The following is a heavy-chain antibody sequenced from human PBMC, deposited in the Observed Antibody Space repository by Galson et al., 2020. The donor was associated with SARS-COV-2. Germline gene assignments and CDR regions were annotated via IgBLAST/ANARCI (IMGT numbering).Heavy chain of an antibody. Sequence: ASVKVSCKASGYTFTSYGITWVRPAPGQGLEWMGWISAYNGNTNHAQKFQGRVTMTTDTSTGTAYMELRSLRSDDTAVYYCARCPPSSGWYGTDYCGQGALVTVSS. CDR3: ARCPPSSGWYGTDY. J-gene: IGHJ4*02. D-gene: IGHD6-19*01. V-gene: IGHV1-18*01. CDR2: ISAYNGNT. CDR1: GYTFTSYG.